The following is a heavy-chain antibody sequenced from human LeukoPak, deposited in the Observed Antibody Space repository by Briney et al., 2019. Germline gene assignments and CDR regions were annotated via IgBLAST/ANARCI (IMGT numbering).Heavy chain of an antibody. CDR1: GFTFSSYW. V-gene: IGHV3-74*01. CDR2: IYSDGSRT. CDR3: ARDTYYYDSSGYYFDY. D-gene: IGHD3-22*01. J-gene: IGHJ4*02. Sequence: GGSLRLSCAASGFTFSSYWMHWVRQGPGKGLVWVSRIYSDGSRTTYADSVKGRFTISGGNAKNTLYLQMNSLRAEDTAVYYCARDTYYYDSSGYYFDYWGQGTLVTVSS.